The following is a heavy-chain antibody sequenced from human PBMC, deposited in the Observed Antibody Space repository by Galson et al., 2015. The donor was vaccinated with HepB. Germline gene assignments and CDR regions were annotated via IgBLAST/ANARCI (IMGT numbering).Heavy chain of an antibody. V-gene: IGHV1-69*04. D-gene: IGHD3-22*01. CDR3: ARVARGQAYYDSSGYYVGPLRGGHFDY. J-gene: IGHJ4*02. CDR2: IIPILGIA. Sequence: QSGAEVKKPGASVKVSCKASGGTFSSYAISWVRQAPGQGLEWMGRIIPILGIANYAQKFQGRVTITADKSTSTAYMELSSLRSEDTAVYYCARVARGQAYYDSSGYYVGPLRGGHFDYWGQGTLVTVSS. CDR1: GGTFSSYA.